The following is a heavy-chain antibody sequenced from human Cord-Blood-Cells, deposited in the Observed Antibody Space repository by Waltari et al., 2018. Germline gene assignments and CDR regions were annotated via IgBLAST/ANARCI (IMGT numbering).Heavy chain of an antibody. J-gene: IGHJ4*02. Sequence: QVQLVQSGAEVKKPGASVKVSCKASGYTFTGYYMHWVRQAPGQGLEWMGWIKPNSGGTNYAQKFQGRVTMTRDTSISTAYMELSRLRWDDTAVYYCARGSYCSGGSCYFDYWGQGTLVTVSS. CDR1: GYTFTGYY. CDR2: IKPNSGGT. CDR3: ARGSYCSGGSCYFDY. V-gene: IGHV1-2*02. D-gene: IGHD2-15*01.